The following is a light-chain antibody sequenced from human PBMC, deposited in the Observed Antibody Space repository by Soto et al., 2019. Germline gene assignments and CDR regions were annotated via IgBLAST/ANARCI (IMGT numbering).Light chain of an antibody. CDR2: GNS. Sequence: QSVLTQPPSASGTPGQRVTISCSGSISNIGSNPVYWHQQLPGTAPKLLIYGNSNRPSGVPDRFSGSKSGTSASLAITGLQAEDEADYYCQSYDSSLSDVVFGGGTKVTL. J-gene: IGLJ2*01. V-gene: IGLV1-40*01. CDR1: ISNIGSNP. CDR3: QSYDSSLSDVV.